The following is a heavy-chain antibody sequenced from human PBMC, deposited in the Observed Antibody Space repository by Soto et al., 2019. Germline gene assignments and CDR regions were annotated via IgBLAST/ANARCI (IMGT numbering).Heavy chain of an antibody. Sequence: LRLSCAASGFTFSSYSMNWVRQAPGKGLEWVSSISSSSSYIYYADSVKGRFTISRDNAKNSLYLQMNSLRAEDTAVYYCARGALRGYSGYDHDAFDIWGQGTMVTVSS. J-gene: IGHJ3*02. D-gene: IGHD5-12*01. CDR1: GFTFSSYS. CDR3: ARGALRGYSGYDHDAFDI. V-gene: IGHV3-21*01. CDR2: ISSSSSYI.